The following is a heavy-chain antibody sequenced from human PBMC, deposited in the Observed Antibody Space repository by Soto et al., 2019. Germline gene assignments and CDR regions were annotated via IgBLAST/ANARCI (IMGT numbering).Heavy chain of an antibody. V-gene: IGHV3-30*03. CDR3: ARVSRGVVRNYGMDV. CDR2: ISYDGSEK. J-gene: IGHJ6*02. CDR1: RFPFSTYG. D-gene: IGHD3-3*01. Sequence: GGSLRLSCAASRFPFSTYGMHWVRQAPGKGLEWVAVISYDGSEKYYADSVKGRFTISRDNAKNSLYLQMNSLRAEDTAVYYCARVSRGVVRNYGMDVWGQGTTVTVPS.